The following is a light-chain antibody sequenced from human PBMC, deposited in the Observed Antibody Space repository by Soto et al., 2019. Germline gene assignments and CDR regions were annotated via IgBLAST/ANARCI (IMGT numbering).Light chain of an antibody. CDR3: QQYNNWPPA. CDR2: GAS. CDR1: QSVSSN. Sequence: EIVMTQSPATLSVSPGERATLSCRASQSVSSNLAWYQQKPGQAPRLLIYGASTRATGIPARFSGSGSGREFNLTISSLQSEDFAVYYCQQYNNWPPAFGPGTQVDIK. J-gene: IGKJ3*01. V-gene: IGKV3-15*01.